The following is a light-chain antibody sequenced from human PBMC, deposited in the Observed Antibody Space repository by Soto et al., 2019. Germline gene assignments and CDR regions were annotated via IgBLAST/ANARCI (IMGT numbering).Light chain of an antibody. V-gene: IGLV2-11*01. J-gene: IGLJ2*01. CDR1: ISDVGTYDF. Sequence: QPVLTQPRSVSGSPGQSVTISCTGTISDVGTYDFVSWYQQLPGQAPKLIIYDVNKRPSGVPHRFSGSKSDTTASLTISGLQTEDEGIYYCCSSSGSYTWIFGGGTKLTVL. CDR2: DVN. CDR3: CSSSGSYTWI.